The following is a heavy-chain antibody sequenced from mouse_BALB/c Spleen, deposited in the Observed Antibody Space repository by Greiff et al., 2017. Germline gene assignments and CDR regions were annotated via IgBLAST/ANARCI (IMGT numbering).Heavy chain of an antibody. CDR2: ISSGGSYT. J-gene: IGHJ4*01. V-gene: IGHV5-6*01. CDR3: ARDSTPYAMDY. Sequence: EVKLVESGGDLVKPGGSLKLSCAASGFTFSSYGMSWVRQTPDKRLEWVATISSGGSYTYYPDSVKGRFTISRDNAKNTLFLQMTSLRSEDTAMYYCARDSTPYAMDYWGQGTSVTVSS. CDR1: GFTFSSYG. D-gene: IGHD2-5*01.